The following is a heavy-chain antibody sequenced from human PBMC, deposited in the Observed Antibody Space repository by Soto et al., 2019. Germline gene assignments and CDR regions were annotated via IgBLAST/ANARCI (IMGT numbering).Heavy chain of an antibody. D-gene: IGHD6-6*01. V-gene: IGHV6-1*01. J-gene: IGHJ6*02. CDR1: RRSVSSGSAA. CDR2: TYYRYKWYN. CDR3: ARDGGRSIADFNRVGSGYPNLKATSYFDMDA. Sequence: SETISLTGAMSRRSVSSGSAAWKWIRQSPSRGLEWLGRTYYRYKWYNDYAVSVKSRITINPDTSKNQFSLQLSSVTPEDTAVYYCARDGGRSIADFNRVGSGYPNLKATSYFDMDAWGHATPVTV.